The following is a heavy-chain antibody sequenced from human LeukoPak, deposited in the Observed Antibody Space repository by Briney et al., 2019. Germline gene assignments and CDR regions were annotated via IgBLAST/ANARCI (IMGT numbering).Heavy chain of an antibody. D-gene: IGHD1-26*01. CDR1: GFTFSSYA. V-gene: IGHV3-23*01. Sequence: GGSLRLSCAASGFTFSSYAMSWVRQAPGKGVEWVLAVSGSGGSTYYADSVKGRFTISRDNSKNTLYLQMNSLRAEDTAVYYCAKVYGGSYGFDAFDIWGQGTMVTVSS. J-gene: IGHJ3*02. CDR2: VSGSGGST. CDR3: AKVYGGSYGFDAFDI.